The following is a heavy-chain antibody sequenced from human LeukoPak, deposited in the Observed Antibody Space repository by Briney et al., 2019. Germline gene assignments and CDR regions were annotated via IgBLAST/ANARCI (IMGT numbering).Heavy chain of an antibody. CDR3: VREDFGSSLDY. V-gene: IGHV3-48*03. J-gene: IGHJ4*02. CDR1: GFTFSSYE. CDR2: ISSSGSTI. D-gene: IGHD3-3*01. Sequence: PGGSLRLSCAASGFTFSSYEMNWVRQAPGKGLEWVSYISSSGSTIYYADSVKGRFTISRDNAKNSLYLQMNSLRAEDTAVYYCVREDFGSSLDYWGQGTLVTVSS.